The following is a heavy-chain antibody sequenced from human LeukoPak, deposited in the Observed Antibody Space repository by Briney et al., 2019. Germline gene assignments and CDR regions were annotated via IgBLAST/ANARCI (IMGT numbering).Heavy chain of an antibody. D-gene: IGHD3-9*01. V-gene: IGHV3-48*01. Sequence: GGSLRLSCAASGFTFSNYNMNWVRQAPGKGLEWISYISSSSSTISYADSVKGRFTISRDNAKNSLYLQMNSLRAEDTAVYYCATRGDILTGYPYYFDYWGQGTLVTVSS. CDR2: ISSSSSTI. J-gene: IGHJ4*02. CDR1: GFTFSNYN. CDR3: ATRGDILTGYPYYFDY.